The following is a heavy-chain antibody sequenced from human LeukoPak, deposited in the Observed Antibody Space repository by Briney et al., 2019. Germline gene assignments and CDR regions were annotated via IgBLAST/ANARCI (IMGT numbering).Heavy chain of an antibody. V-gene: IGHV4-59*12. CDR2: IYYSGST. J-gene: IGHJ4*02. CDR1: GGSISSYY. Sequence: PSETLSLTCTVSGGSISSYYWSWIRQPPGKGLEWIGSIYYSGSTYYNPSLKSRVTISVDTSKNQFSLKLSSVTAADTAVYYCARDHYYGSGSYYTYWGQGTLVTVSS. CDR3: ARDHYYGSGSYYTY. D-gene: IGHD3-10*01.